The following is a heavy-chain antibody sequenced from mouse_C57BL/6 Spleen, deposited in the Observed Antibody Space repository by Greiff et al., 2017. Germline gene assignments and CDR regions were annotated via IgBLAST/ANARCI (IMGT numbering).Heavy chain of an antibody. D-gene: IGHD1-3*01. CDR3: ARRGKSNYGYFDV. CDR2: IDPSDSET. CDR1: GYTFTSYW. V-gene: IGHV1-52*01. J-gene: IGHJ1*03. Sequence: QVQLKQPGAELVRPGSSVKLSCKASGYTFTSYWMHWVKQRPIQGLEWIGNIDPSDSETHYNQKFKDKATLTVDKSSSTAYMQLSSLTSEDSAVYYCARRGKSNYGYFDVWGTGTTVTVSS.